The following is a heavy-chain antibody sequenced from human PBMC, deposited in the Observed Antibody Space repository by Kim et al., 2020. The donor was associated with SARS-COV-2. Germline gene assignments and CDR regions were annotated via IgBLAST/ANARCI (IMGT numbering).Heavy chain of an antibody. Sequence: GGSLRLSCAASGFTFGDYGMHWVRQAPGKGLEWVSGISWNSGSIGYADSAKGRFTISRDNAKNFLYQQMNRLSAKDTALYYCAKDISGIGGAGTHDYYGMDVSGQGTTVTV. J-gene: IGHJ6*02. CDR3: AKDISGIGGAGTHDYYGMDV. V-gene: IGHV3-9*01. CDR2: ISWNSGSI. D-gene: IGHD6-13*01. CDR1: GFTFGDYG.